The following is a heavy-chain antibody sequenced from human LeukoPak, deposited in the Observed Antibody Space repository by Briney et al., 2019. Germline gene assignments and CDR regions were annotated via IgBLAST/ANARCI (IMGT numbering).Heavy chain of an antibody. V-gene: IGHV3-9*01. CDR2: ISWNSGSI. D-gene: IGHD3-10*01. J-gene: IGHJ4*02. CDR3: ARVKYYGSGSHSFDY. Sequence: GRSLRLSCAASGFTFDDYAMHWVRQAPGKGLEWVSGISWNSGSIGYADSVKGRFTISRDNAKNSLYLQMNSLRAEDTAVYYCARVKYYGSGSHSFDYWGQGTLVTVSS. CDR1: GFTFDDYA.